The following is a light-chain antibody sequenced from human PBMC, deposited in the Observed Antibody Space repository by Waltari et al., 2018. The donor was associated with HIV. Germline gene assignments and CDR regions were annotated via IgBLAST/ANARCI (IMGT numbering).Light chain of an antibody. CDR1: SSNTGSNT. V-gene: IGLV1-44*01. CDR2: RNN. Sequence: QSVLTQPPSASGTPGQRVTISCSGRSSNTGSNTVNWYQQPPGPAPKPLIYRNNQRPSRVPDRFSGSKSCTSASLAISGLQSEDEADYYCAAWDDSLNAWVFGGGTKLTVL. J-gene: IGLJ3*02. CDR3: AAWDDSLNAWV.